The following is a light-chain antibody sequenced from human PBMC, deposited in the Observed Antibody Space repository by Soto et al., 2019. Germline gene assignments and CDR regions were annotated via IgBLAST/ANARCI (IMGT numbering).Light chain of an antibody. Sequence: IVLTHSPGTLSFSPGEIATLSFRASQSVSTSYVAWYQQKFGQAPRLLIYDAFSRATGIPDRFSASGSGTDFTLTISSLEPEDSAVYYCQQRADWWTFGQGTKVDIK. CDR1: QSVSTSY. V-gene: IGKV3D-20*02. CDR2: DAF. J-gene: IGKJ1*01. CDR3: QQRADWWT.